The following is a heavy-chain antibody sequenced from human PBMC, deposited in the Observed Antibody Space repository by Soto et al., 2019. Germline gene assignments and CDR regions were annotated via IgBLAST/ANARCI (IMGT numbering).Heavy chain of an antibody. Sequence: SETLSLTCTVSGGSISSGDYYWSWIRQPPGKGLEWIGYIYYSGSTYYNPSLKSRVTISVDTSKNQFSLKLSSVTAADTAVYYCARVHLTYYYDSSGYYYFDYWGQGTLVTVSS. D-gene: IGHD3-22*01. CDR1: GGSISSGDYY. J-gene: IGHJ4*02. CDR3: ARVHLTYYYDSSGYYYFDY. V-gene: IGHV4-30-4*01. CDR2: IYYSGST.